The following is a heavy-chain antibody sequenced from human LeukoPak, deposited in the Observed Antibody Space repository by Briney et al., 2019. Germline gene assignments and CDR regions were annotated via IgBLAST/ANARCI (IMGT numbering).Heavy chain of an antibody. D-gene: IGHD3-22*01. CDR1: GFTFDDYA. Sequence: PGGSLRLSCAASGFTFDDYAMHWVRQAPGKGLEWVSGISWNSGSIGYADSVKGRFTISRDNAKNSLYLQMNSLRAEDMALYYCAKGFYDSSAWAFDIWGQGTMVTVSS. J-gene: IGHJ3*02. V-gene: IGHV3-9*03. CDR3: AKGFYDSSAWAFDI. CDR2: ISWNSGSI.